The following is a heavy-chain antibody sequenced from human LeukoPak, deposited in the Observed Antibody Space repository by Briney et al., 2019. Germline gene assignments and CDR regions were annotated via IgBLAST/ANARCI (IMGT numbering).Heavy chain of an antibody. J-gene: IGHJ4*02. D-gene: IGHD4-17*01. CDR3: ARVYGDVDY. V-gene: IGHV3-30*04. Sequence: GRSLRLSWAASGLTFSSYAMHWVRQAPDKGLEWVAVISYDGSNKYYADSVKGRFTISRDNSKNTLYLQMYSLRAEDTAVYYCARVYGDVDYWGQGTLVTVSS. CDR2: ISYDGSNK. CDR1: GLTFSSYA.